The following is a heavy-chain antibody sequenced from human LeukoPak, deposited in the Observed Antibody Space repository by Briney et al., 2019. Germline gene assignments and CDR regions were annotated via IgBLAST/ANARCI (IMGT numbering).Heavy chain of an antibody. D-gene: IGHD2-15*01. Sequence: GGSLRLSCAASGFTFSSYAMSWVRQAPGKEPDWVAAISASGANTYYADSVKGRFTVSRDNSQSSLYLQINSLRAEDTAVYYCAKPGYCSGDSCSPDFDYWGQGTLVTVSS. CDR3: AKPGYCSGDSCSPDFDY. V-gene: IGHV3-23*01. CDR2: ISASGANT. CDR1: GFTFSSYA. J-gene: IGHJ4*02.